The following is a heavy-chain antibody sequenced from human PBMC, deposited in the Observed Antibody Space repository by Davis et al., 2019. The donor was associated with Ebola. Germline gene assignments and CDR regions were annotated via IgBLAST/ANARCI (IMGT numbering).Heavy chain of an antibody. D-gene: IGHD6-6*01. V-gene: IGHV4-34*01. CDR3: ARGGPRIAACRSLDY. CDR2: INHSGST. J-gene: IGHJ4*02. Sequence: MPSETLSLTCAVYGGSFSGYYWSWIRQPPGKGLEWIGEINHSGSTNYNPSLKSRVTISVDTSKNQFSLKLSSVTAADTAVYYCARGGPRIAACRSLDYWGQGTLVTVSS. CDR1: GGSFSGYY.